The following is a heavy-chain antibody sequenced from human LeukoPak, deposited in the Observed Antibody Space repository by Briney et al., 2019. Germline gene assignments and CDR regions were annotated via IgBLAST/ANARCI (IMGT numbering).Heavy chain of an antibody. J-gene: IGHJ3*02. Sequence: SETLSLTCTVSGGSISSYYWSWIRQPPGKGLEGIGYIYYSGSTNYNPSLKSRVTISVDTSKNQFSLKLSSVTAADAAVYYCARDYSSGYYDAFDIWGQGTMVTVSS. CDR2: IYYSGST. D-gene: IGHD3-22*01. V-gene: IGHV4-59*01. CDR1: GGSISSYY. CDR3: ARDYSSGYYDAFDI.